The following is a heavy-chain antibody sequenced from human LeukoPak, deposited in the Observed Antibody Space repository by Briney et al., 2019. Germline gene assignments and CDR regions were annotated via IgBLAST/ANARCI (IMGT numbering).Heavy chain of an antibody. V-gene: IGHV3-7*01. D-gene: IGHD6-19*01. CDR3: ARVGSGWYTYYFDY. Sequence: GGSLRLSCAASGFTFSSYWMSWVRQAPGKGLEWVANINQDGSDKYYVDSVKGRFTISRDNAKNSLYLQMNSLRAEDTAVYYCARVGSGWYTYYFDYWGQGTLVTVSS. CDR2: INQDGSDK. CDR1: GFTFSSYW. J-gene: IGHJ4*02.